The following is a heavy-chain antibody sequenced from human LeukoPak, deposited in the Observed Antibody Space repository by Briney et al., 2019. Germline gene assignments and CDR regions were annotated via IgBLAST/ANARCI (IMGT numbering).Heavy chain of an antibody. CDR3: TRDRGFSYGIDF. V-gene: IGHV3-7*04. J-gene: IGHJ4*02. D-gene: IGHD5-18*01. CDR1: GFTFSDYW. CDR2: IQQDGSEK. Sequence: GGSLRLSCAASGFTFSDYWMSWVRQAPGKGLEWVANIQQDGSEKYYVDSVKGRFTISRDNAKKSLFLQVSSLRGEDTAVYYCTRDRGFSYGIDFWGQGTLVTVSS.